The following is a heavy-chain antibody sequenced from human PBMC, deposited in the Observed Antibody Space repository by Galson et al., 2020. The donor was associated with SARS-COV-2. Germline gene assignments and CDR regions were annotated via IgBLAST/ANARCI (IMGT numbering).Heavy chain of an antibody. Sequence: SQTPSLTCAASGGSISSSNWWSWVRQSPGKGLDWIGEIYHTGSTNYNPSLKSQVTISVDKSKNQFSLKLNSVTAADTAVYYCARASRSWRDYYDSSGSYYDRPYYFDYWGQGTLVTVSS. CDR2: IYHTGST. CDR1: GGSISSSNW. D-gene: IGHD3-22*01. V-gene: IGHV4-4*02. CDR3: ARASRSWRDYYDSSGSYYDRPYYFDY. J-gene: IGHJ4*02.